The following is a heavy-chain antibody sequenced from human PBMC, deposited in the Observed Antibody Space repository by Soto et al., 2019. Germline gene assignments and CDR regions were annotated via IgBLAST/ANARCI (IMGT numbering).Heavy chain of an antibody. CDR2: TKYRSKWYN. D-gene: IGHD6-13*01. Sequence: SQTLSLTCAISGDSVSSNSAAWNWVRQSPSRGLEWLGRTKYRSKWYNDYATSVKSRIIINADTSKNQFSLQLNSVTPEDTAVYYCAREGSSTGTYYFDFWGQGILVTVSS. CDR3: AREGSSTGTYYFDF. CDR1: GDSVSSNSAA. J-gene: IGHJ4*02. V-gene: IGHV6-1*01.